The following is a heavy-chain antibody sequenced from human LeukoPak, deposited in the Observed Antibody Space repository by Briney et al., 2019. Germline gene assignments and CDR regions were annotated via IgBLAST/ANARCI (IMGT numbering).Heavy chain of an antibody. CDR1: GFTFSSYS. D-gene: IGHD6-19*01. J-gene: IGHJ4*02. CDR2: ISSSSSYI. V-gene: IGHV3-21*01. CDR3: ARGTTGPGIAVAGGST. Sequence: GGSLRLSCAASGFTFSSYSMNWVRQAPGKGLEWVSSISSSSSYIYYADSVKGRFTISRDNAKNSLYLQINSLRAEDTAVYYCARGTTGPGIAVAGGSTWGQGTLVTVSS.